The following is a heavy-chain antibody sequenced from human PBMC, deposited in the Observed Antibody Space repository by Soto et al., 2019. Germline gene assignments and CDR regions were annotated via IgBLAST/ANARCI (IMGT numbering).Heavy chain of an antibody. V-gene: IGHV3-43*01. CDR3: AKEGVRFRSRFFQDSGSYYDY. Sequence: GSLRLSCAASGFTFDDYTMHWVRQAPGKGLEWVSLISWDGGSTYYADSVKGRFTISRDNSKNSLYLQMNSLRTEDTALYYCAKEGVRFRSRFFQDSGSYYDYWGQGTLVTVSS. J-gene: IGHJ4*02. CDR2: ISWDGGST. CDR1: GFTFDDYT. D-gene: IGHD1-26*01.